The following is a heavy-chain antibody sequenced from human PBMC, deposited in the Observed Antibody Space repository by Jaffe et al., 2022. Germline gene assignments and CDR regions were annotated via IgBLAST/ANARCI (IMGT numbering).Heavy chain of an antibody. J-gene: IGHJ4*02. V-gene: IGHV4-59*01. CDR2: IYYSGST. CDR1: GGSISSYY. Sequence: QVQLQESGPGLVKPSETLSLTCTVSGGSISSYYWSWIRQPPGKGLEWIGYIYYSGSTNYNPSLKSRVTISVDTSKNQFSLKLSSVTAADTAVYYCARVGVGPPSLDYWGQGTLVTVSS. CDR3: ARVGVGPPSLDY. D-gene: IGHD3-10*01.